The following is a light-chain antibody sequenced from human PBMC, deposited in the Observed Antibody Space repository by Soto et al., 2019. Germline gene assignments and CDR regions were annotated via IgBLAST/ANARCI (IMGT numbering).Light chain of an antibody. CDR1: QNIQRW. CDR2: KAS. J-gene: IGKJ1*01. V-gene: IGKV1-5*01. CDR3: QQYNSYPWT. Sequence: DTQMTQSPSTVSASVGDRITITCRASQNIQRWLAWYQQKPGKAPKLLIYKASSLESGVPSRFSGSGSGTEFTLTITSLQPDDFATYYCQQYNSYPWTFGQGTKMDIK.